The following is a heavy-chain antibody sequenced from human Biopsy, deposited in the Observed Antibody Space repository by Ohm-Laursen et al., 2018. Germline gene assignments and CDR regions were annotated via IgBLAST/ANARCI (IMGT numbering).Heavy chain of an antibody. CDR1: GGSFTGHC. CDR3: ARGSNEYGGLYFPH. J-gene: IGHJ1*01. D-gene: IGHD4-23*01. V-gene: IGHV4-59*11. Sequence: SETLSLTCTVSGGSFTGHCWTWIRQPPGKGLEWIGHISHTGYTSYKSSLKSRVTISLDTSRKHFSLRLTSLAAADTAVYYRARGSNEYGGLYFPHWGQGTLVTVSS. CDR2: ISHTGYT.